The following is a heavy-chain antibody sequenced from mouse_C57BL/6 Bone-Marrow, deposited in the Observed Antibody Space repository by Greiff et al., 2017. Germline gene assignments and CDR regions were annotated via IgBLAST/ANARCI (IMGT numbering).Heavy chain of an antibody. D-gene: IGHD2-4*01. Sequence: QVQLQQSGAELVMPGASVKLSCKASGYTFTSYWMHWVKQRPGQGLEWIGEIDPSASYTNYNPKFKGKSTLTVDKSSSTAYMQLSSLTSEDSAVYYCARVYDYDYWYFAVWGTGTTVTVSS. CDR2: IDPSASYT. CDR1: GYTFTSYW. J-gene: IGHJ1*03. V-gene: IGHV1-69*01. CDR3: ARVYDYDYWYFAV.